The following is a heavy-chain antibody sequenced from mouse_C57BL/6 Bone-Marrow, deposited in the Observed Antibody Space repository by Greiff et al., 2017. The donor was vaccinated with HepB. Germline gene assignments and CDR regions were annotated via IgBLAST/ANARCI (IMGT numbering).Heavy chain of an antibody. CDR3: ARGTVVANFDV. D-gene: IGHD1-1*01. Sequence: VQLQQPGAELVKPGASVKLSCKASGYTFTSYWMHWVKQRPGQGLEWIGMIHPNSGSTNYNEKFKSKTTLTVDKSSSTAYMQLSSLTSEDSAVYYCARGTVVANFDVWGTGTTVTVSS. CDR2: IHPNSGST. CDR1: GYTFTSYW. V-gene: IGHV1-64*01. J-gene: IGHJ1*03.